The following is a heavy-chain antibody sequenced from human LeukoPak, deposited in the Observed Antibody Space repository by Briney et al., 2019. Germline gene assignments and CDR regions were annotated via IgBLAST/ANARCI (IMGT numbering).Heavy chain of an antibody. CDR1: GFTFSSYW. Sequence: GGSLRLSCAASGFTFSSYWMHWVRQTPGKGLVWVSRINSDGSSTTYADSVKGQFTISRDNAKNTLYLQMNSLRAEDTAVYYCARVRSAAAVDYWGQGTLVTVSS. CDR3: ARVRSAAAVDY. J-gene: IGHJ4*02. CDR2: INSDGSST. V-gene: IGHV3-74*03.